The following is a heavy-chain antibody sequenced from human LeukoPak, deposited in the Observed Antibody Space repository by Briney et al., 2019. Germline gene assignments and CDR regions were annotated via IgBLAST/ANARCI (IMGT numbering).Heavy chain of an antibody. CDR1: GGSITSNNYY. J-gene: IGHJ4*02. Sequence: SETLSLTCTVSGGSITSNNYYWGWIRQPPGKGLEFVGSIYYGRGTYYNPSLKSRVTISVDTSKNQFSLKLSSVTAADTAVYYCARDGGYGSGSSYYNYWGQGTLVTVSS. CDR2: IYYGRGT. D-gene: IGHD3-10*01. CDR3: ARDGGYGSGSSYYNY. V-gene: IGHV4-39*07.